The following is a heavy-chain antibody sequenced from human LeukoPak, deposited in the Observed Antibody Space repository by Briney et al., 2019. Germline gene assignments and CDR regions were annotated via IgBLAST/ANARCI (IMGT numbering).Heavy chain of an antibody. CDR3: AKDWSCDY. D-gene: IGHD1-26*01. J-gene: IGHJ4*02. V-gene: IGHV3-23*01. CDR2: ISGSGDKI. Sequence: GGSLRLSCAASGFTFSSYAVSWVRQAPGKGLEWVSAISGSGDKIHYADSVKGRFTISRDNSKNTLYLQMNSLRVEDTAIYYCAKDWSCDYWGQGTLITVSS. CDR1: GFTFSSYA.